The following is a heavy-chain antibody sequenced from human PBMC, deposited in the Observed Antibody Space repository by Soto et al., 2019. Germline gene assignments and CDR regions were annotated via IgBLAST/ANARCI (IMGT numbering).Heavy chain of an antibody. J-gene: IGHJ4*02. Sequence: TSETLSLTCTVSGGSISNYFCNWIRQRAGKGLEWIGRIDNSGSTNYNPSLKSRITMSADTSRNQFSLKLNSVTAADTAVYYCARGGQDFWSGPFDYWGQGALVTVSS. V-gene: IGHV4-4*07. D-gene: IGHD3-3*01. CDR3: ARGGQDFWSGPFDY. CDR2: IDNSGST. CDR1: GGSISNYF.